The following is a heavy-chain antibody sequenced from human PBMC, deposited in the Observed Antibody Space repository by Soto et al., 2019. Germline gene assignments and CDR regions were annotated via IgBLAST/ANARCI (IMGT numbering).Heavy chain of an antibody. CDR3: AHIAGDFFDV. CDR1: GFTFSTYT. V-gene: IGHV3-23*01. J-gene: IGHJ3*01. Sequence: EVQMSESGGGLVQPGGSLRLSCAASGFTFSTYTMNWVRQAPGKGLEWVTGISPSGGSTYYADSVRGRFTISRDNSQNSLFLQIKRLTDDDTALSYCAHIAGDFFDVWGQGTMVTVS. CDR2: ISPSGGST. D-gene: IGHD7-27*01.